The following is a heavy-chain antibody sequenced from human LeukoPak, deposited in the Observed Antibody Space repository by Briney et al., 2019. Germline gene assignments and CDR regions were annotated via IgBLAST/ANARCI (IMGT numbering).Heavy chain of an antibody. CDR1: GFTFSSYA. D-gene: IGHD6-19*01. J-gene: IGHJ5*02. CDR2: ISGSGGST. Sequence: GGSLRLSYAASGFTFSSYAMSWVRQAPGKGLEWVSAISGSGGSTYYADSVKGRFTISRDNSKNTLYLQMNSLRAEDTAVYYCAIQRGWFPSGFDPWGQGTLVTVSS. V-gene: IGHV3-23*01. CDR3: AIQRGWFPSGFDP.